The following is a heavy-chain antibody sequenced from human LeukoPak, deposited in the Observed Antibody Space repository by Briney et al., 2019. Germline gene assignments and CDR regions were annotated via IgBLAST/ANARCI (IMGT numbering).Heavy chain of an antibody. CDR1: GGSISSGGYY. CDR2: IYYSGSP. Sequence: SETLSLTCTVSGGSISSGGYYWSWIRQHPGKGLAWIGYIYYSGSPYYNPSLKSRVTISVDTSKNQFSLKLSSVTAADTAVYYCAAAYYYDSSGTFEGLGYFDYWGQGTLVTVSS. D-gene: IGHD3-22*01. V-gene: IGHV4-31*03. CDR3: AAAYYYDSSGTFEGLGYFDY. J-gene: IGHJ4*02.